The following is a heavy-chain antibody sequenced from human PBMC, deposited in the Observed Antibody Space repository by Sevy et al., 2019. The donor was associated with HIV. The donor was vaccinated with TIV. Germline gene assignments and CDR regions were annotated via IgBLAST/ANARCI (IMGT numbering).Heavy chain of an antibody. D-gene: IGHD6-13*01. V-gene: IGHV3-23*01. J-gene: IGHJ4*02. CDR1: GFSFSGYA. CDR3: AKEGAAIGIPYFDY. CDR2: VRSRGGST. Sequence: GGCLRLSCAASGFSFSGYAMSWVRQAPGKGLEWVSGVRSRGGSTFYADSVKGRFTISRDNSKNTLYLQMNSLRAEDTAIYYCAKEGAAIGIPYFDYWGQGTLVTVSS.